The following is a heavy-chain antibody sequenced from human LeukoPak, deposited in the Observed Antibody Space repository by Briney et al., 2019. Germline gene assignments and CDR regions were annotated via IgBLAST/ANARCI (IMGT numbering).Heavy chain of an antibody. D-gene: IGHD2-2*02. CDR2: ISAYNGNT. CDR1: GYTFTSYG. V-gene: IGHV1-18*01. CDR3: AIPLHPIVVVPAAIDYYYYGMDV. J-gene: IGHJ6*02. Sequence: ASVTVSCTASGYTFTSYGISWVRQAPGQGLEWMGWISAYNGNTNYAQKLQGRVTMTTDTSTSTAYMELSSLRSEDTAVYYCAIPLHPIVVVPAAIDYYYYGMDVWGQGTTVTVSS.